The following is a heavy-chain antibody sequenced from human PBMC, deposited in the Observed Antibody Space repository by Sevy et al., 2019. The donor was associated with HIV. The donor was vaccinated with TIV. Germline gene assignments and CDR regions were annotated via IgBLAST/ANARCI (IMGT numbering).Heavy chain of an antibody. CDR1: GGTFSSYA. V-gene: IGHV1-69*13. D-gene: IGHD2-15*01. CDR3: ARDLFVVAAGPSWGFDP. CDR2: IIPIFGTA. Sequence: ASVKVSCKASGGTFSSYAISWVRQAPGQGLEWMGGIIPIFGTANYAQKFQGRVTITADESTSTAYMELSSLGSEDTAVYYCARDLFVVAAGPSWGFDPWGQGTLVTVSS. J-gene: IGHJ5*02.